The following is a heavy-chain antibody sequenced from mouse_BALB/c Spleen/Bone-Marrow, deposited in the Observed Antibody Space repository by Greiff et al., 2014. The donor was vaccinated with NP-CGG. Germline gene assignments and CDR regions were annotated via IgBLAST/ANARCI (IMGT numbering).Heavy chain of an antibody. CDR1: GFTFSSFG. V-gene: IGHV5-17*02. Sequence: EVKLMESGGGLVQPGGSRKLSCAASGFTFSSFGMHWARQAPEKGLEWVAYISSGSSPIFYADTVKGRFTISRDNPKNTLFLQMTSLRSEDTAIYYCTRGGNWEDFDYWGQGTTLTASS. J-gene: IGHJ2*01. CDR2: ISSGSSPI. CDR3: TRGGNWEDFDY. D-gene: IGHD4-1*01.